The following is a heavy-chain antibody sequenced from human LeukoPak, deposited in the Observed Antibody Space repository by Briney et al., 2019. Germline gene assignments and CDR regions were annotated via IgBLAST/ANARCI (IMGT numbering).Heavy chain of an antibody. Sequence: SETLSLTCTVPGNSINNYYWNWIWQPPGKALEWIGYTHYSGTSYYNPSLKSRVTMSVDTSKNQFSLKLNSVTAADTAIYFCARWIESLHAFDIWGQGKMVSVSS. CDR3: ARWIESLHAFDI. CDR1: GNSINNYY. J-gene: IGHJ3*02. D-gene: IGHD2-2*03. CDR2: THYSGTS. V-gene: IGHV4-59*13.